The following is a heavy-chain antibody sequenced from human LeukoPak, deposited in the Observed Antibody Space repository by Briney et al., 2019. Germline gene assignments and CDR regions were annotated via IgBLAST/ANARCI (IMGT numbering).Heavy chain of an antibody. Sequence: GASVKVSCKASGYTFTSYDINWVRQATGQGLEWIGWMNPNSGNTGYAQKLQGRVTMTRNTSISTAYMELSSLRSEDTAVYYCARAPGGTTVTSSYYFDYWGQGTLVTVSS. CDR2: MNPNSGNT. CDR1: GYTFTSYD. V-gene: IGHV1-8*01. J-gene: IGHJ4*02. D-gene: IGHD4-17*01. CDR3: ARAPGGTTVTSSYYFDY.